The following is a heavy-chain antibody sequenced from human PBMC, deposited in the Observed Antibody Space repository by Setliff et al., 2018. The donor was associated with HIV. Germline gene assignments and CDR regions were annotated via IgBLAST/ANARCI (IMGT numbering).Heavy chain of an antibody. Sequence: PSETLSLTCAVYGGTFSGFFWSWIRQPPGQGLEWIGEVTHTGVTTYNPSLKSRVTVSADSSKNQFSLKLHSVTAADTAVYFCARTRALDSGSWNPFDSWGQGSLVTSP. CDR3: ARTRALDSGSWNPFDS. V-gene: IGHV4-34*01. CDR1: GGTFSGFF. CDR2: VTHTGVT. D-gene: IGHD6-13*01. J-gene: IGHJ4*02.